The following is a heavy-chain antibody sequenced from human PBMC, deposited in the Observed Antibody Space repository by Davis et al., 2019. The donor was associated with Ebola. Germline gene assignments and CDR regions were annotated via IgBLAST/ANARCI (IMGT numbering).Heavy chain of an antibody. CDR3: ARDGDSSGYYWGVDY. Sequence: AASVKVSCKASGYTFTSHKMHWLRQAPGQGLEWMGILKPSDGSTSYAQKFQGRVTMTRDTSTSTVYMELSSLRSEDTAVYYCARDGDSSGYYWGVDYWGQGTLVTVSS. V-gene: IGHV1-46*01. J-gene: IGHJ4*02. CDR2: LKPSDGST. D-gene: IGHD3-22*01. CDR1: GYTFTSHK.